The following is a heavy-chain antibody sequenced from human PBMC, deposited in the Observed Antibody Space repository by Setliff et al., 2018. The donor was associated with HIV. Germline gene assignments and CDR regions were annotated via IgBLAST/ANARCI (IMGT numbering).Heavy chain of an antibody. CDR1: GSFINSDY. J-gene: IGHJ4*02. Sequence: SETLSLTCTVSGSFINSDYWGWIRQPPGKGLEWIGSIYHSATTYYNPSLWGRVTISIDTSKNQFSLKLSSVTAADTAVYYCARRYYDILTGKGFDYWGPGTLVTVSS. V-gene: IGHV4-38-2*02. CDR2: IYHSATT. CDR3: ARRYYDILTGKGFDY. D-gene: IGHD3-9*01.